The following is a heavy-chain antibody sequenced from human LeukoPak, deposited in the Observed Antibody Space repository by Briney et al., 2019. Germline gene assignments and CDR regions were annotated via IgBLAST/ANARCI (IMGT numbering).Heavy chain of an antibody. CDR1: GGTFSSYA. CDR2: ISGSGGST. D-gene: IGHD3-22*01. CDR3: AKSPVDSSGYRLGSYYYYYGMDV. J-gene: IGHJ6*02. Sequence: GSVKVSCKASGGTFSSYAMSWVRQAPGKGLEWVSAISGSGGSTYYADSVKGRFTISRDNSKNTLYLQMNSLRAEDTAVYYCAKSPVDSSGYRLGSYYYYYGMDVWGQGTTVTVSS. V-gene: IGHV3-23*01.